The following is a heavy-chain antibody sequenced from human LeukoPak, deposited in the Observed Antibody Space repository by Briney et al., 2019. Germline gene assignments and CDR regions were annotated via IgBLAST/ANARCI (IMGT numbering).Heavy chain of an antibody. J-gene: IGHJ6*02. CDR2: INPTGGST. V-gene: IGHV1-46*01. CDR1: GYTFPSYF. D-gene: IGHD6-25*01. CDR3: ASERRPKVGAADELYGMDV. Sequence: ASVKVSCKASGYTFPSYFMHWVRQAPGQGLEWMGIINPTGGSTTYAQKFQGRVTMTRDTSTSTVYMELSRLRSDDTAVYYCASERRPKVGAADELYGMDVWGQGTTVTVSS.